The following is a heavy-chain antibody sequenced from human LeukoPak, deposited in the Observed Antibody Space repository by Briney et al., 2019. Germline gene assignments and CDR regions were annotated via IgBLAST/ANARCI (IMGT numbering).Heavy chain of an antibody. CDR2: ISWNSGSI. V-gene: IGHV3-9*01. D-gene: IGHD6-6*01. Sequence: GGSLRLSCAASGFTFDDYAMPWVRHAPGKGLEWVSGISWNSGSIGYADSVKGRFTISRDNAKNSLYLQMNSLRAEDTALYYCAKDLYSSSSKGSAKALDYWGQGTLVTVSS. J-gene: IGHJ4*02. CDR3: AKDLYSSSSKGSAKALDY. CDR1: GFTFDDYA.